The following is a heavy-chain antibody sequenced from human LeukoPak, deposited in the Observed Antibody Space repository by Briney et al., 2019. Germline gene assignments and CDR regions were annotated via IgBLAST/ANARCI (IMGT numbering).Heavy chain of an antibody. V-gene: IGHV3-72*01. CDR3: ARAMLRKEDYMDV. CDR2: VRNKANSYTT. D-gene: IGHD2-8*01. J-gene: IGHJ6*03. Sequence: GGPLRLSCAASGFTFSDHYMDWVRQAPGKGLEWVGRVRNKANSYTTEYAASVKGRFTVSRDDSENSLYLQINSLKTEDTAVYYCARAMLRKEDYMDVWGKGTTVTVSS. CDR1: GFTFSDHY.